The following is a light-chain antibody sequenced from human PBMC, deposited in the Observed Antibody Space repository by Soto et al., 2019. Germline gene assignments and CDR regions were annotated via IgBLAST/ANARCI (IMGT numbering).Light chain of an antibody. J-gene: IGKJ3*01. CDR3: QQYYSTPPFT. Sequence: IVMTQSPDSLAVSLGERATINCKSSQSVLYSSNNKNYLAWYQQQPGQPPKLLIYWASTRESGVPDRFSGGGSGTDFTLTISSLQAADVAVYYCQQYYSTPPFTFGPGTKVDIK. CDR2: WAS. V-gene: IGKV4-1*01. CDR1: QSVLYSSNNKNY.